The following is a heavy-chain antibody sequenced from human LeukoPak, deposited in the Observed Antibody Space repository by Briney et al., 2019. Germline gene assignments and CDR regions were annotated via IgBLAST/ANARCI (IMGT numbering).Heavy chain of an antibody. Sequence: PGGSLRLSCAASGFTFSSYSMNWVRQAPGKGLEWVSYISSSSSTIYYADSVKGRFTISRDNAKNSLYLQMNSLRAEDTAVYYCARESYDSSGYPTPDYWGQGTLVTVSS. CDR2: ISSSSSTI. V-gene: IGHV3-48*01. J-gene: IGHJ4*02. CDR3: ARESYDSSGYPTPDY. D-gene: IGHD3-22*01. CDR1: GFTFSSYS.